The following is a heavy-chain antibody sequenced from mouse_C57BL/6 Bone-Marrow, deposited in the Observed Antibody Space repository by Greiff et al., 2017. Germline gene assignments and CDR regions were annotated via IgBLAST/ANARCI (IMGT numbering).Heavy chain of an antibody. J-gene: IGHJ4*01. CDR1: GYTFTDYN. CDR3: ANDDFTVFYYAMDY. Sequence: EVQLQESGPELVKPGASVKMSCKASGYTFTDYNMHWVKQSHGKSLEWIGYINPNNGGTSYNQKFKGKATLTVNKSSSTASMELRSLTSEDSAVYYCANDDFTVFYYAMDYWGQGTSVTVSS. V-gene: IGHV1-22*01. CDR2: INPNNGGT. D-gene: IGHD2-3*01.